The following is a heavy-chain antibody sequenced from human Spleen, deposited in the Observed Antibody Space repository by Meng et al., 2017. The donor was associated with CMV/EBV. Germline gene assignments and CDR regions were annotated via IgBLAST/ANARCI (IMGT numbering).Heavy chain of an antibody. CDR3: ARDVVGGGMDV. V-gene: IGHV3-21*01. CDR1: GFTFSSYS. Sequence: GESLKISCAASGFTFSSYSMNWVRQAPGKGLEWVSSISSSSSYIYYADSVKGRFTISRDNAKNSLYLQMNSLRAEDTAVYYCARDVVGGGMDVWGQGTTVTVS. J-gene: IGHJ6*02. CDR2: ISSSSSYI. D-gene: IGHD3-3*01.